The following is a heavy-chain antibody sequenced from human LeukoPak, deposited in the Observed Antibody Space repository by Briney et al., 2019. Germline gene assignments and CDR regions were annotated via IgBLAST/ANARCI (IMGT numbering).Heavy chain of an antibody. Sequence: PGGSLRLSCAASGFTFSKYWIHWVRQAPGKGLAWISRIEGDGITRNYADSVKGRFTISRDNAKNTVYLQMNSLRAEDTAVYYCARDLRDFDFWGQGTLVTVSS. CDR3: ARDLRDFDF. CDR2: IEGDGITR. D-gene: IGHD5-12*01. V-gene: IGHV3-74*01. J-gene: IGHJ4*02. CDR1: GFTFSKYW.